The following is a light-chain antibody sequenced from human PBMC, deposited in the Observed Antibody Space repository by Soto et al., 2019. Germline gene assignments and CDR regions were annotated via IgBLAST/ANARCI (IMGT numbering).Light chain of an antibody. Sequence: QSVLTQPPSASGTPGQRVTISCSGSSSKIGSNYVYWYQQLPGTAPKLLIYRNNQRPSGVPDRFSGSKSGTSASLAISGLRSDDEADYYCAAWDDSLSVLYVSGTGTKVTVL. CDR3: AAWDDSLSVLYV. J-gene: IGLJ1*01. CDR2: RNN. CDR1: SSKIGSNY. V-gene: IGLV1-47*01.